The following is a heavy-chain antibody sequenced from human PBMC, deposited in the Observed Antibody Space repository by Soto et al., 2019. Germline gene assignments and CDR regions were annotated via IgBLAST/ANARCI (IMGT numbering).Heavy chain of an antibody. CDR2: ISAYNGNT. V-gene: IGHV1-18*01. CDR3: ARVEYDFWSGLYGY. Sequence: ASVKVSCKASGYTFTSYGISWVRQAPGQGLEWMGWISAYNGNTNYAQKLQGRVTMTTDTSTSTAYMELRSLRSDDTAVYYCARVEYDFWSGLYGYWGQETLVTVSS. CDR1: GYTFTSYG. J-gene: IGHJ4*02. D-gene: IGHD3-3*01.